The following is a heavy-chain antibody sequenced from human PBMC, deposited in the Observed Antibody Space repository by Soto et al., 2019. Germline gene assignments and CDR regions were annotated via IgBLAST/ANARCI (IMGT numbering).Heavy chain of an antibody. Sequence: QVQLQESGPGLVKTSDTLSLTCTVSGGSITPYYWSWIRQPPGEGLEWIGYVSFSGKTGYNPSLKSRVSMSIDPSKNECSRKLTSLTAADAATYYGARQQYTVVTAFDVWGQGTTVAVSS. CDR2: VSFSGKT. CDR3: ARQQYTVVTAFDV. V-gene: IGHV4-59*07. CDR1: GGSITPYY. J-gene: IGHJ3*01. D-gene: IGHD2-15*01.